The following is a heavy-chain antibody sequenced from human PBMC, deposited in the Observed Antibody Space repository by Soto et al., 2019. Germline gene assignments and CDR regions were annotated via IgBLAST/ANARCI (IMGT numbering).Heavy chain of an antibody. Sequence: GGSLRLSCAASGFTFSNAWMNWVRQAPGKGLEWVGRIKSKTDGGTTDYAAPVKGRLTISRDDSKNTWYLQMTSLKTEDTAVYYCTTELPITIFGVVIPPQYYYYGMDVWGQGTTVTVSS. CDR1: GFTFSNAW. D-gene: IGHD3-3*01. CDR2: IKSKTDGGTT. CDR3: TTELPITIFGVVIPPQYYYYGMDV. V-gene: IGHV3-15*07. J-gene: IGHJ6*02.